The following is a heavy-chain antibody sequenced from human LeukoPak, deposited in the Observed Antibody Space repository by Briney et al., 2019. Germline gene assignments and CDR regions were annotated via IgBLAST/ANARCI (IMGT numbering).Heavy chain of an antibody. V-gene: IGHV3-53*01. D-gene: IGHD6-13*01. CDR2: IYSGGST. CDR3: ARDRIAAAGTGYYYYYYGMDV. CDR1: GFTVSSNY. Sequence: PGGSLRLSCAASGFTVSSNYMSWVRQAPGKGLEWVSVIYSGGSTYYADSVKGRFTISRDNSKNTLYLQMNSLRAEDTAVYYCARDRIAAAGTGYYYYYYGMDVWGQGTTVTVSS. J-gene: IGHJ6*02.